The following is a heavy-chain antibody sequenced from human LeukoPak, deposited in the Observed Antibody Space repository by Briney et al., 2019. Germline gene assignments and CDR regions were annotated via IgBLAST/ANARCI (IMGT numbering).Heavy chain of an antibody. CDR2: FDGNGPNT. Sequence: GGSLRLPCAASGFTFSSFAMTWVRQAPGKGLGWVSGFDGNGPNTYYADSVKGRWTISRDNSRNTLYLEMSSLRPEDTAIYYCAKPRTTGLGWAQFDYWGQGSLVTVSS. CDR1: GFTFSSFA. J-gene: IGHJ4*02. V-gene: IGHV3-23*01. CDR3: AKPRTTGLGWAQFDY. D-gene: IGHD1-1*01.